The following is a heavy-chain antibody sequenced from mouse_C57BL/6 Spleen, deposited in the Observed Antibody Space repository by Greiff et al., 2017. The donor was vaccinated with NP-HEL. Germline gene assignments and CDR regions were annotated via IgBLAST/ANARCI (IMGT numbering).Heavy chain of an antibody. Sequence: VQLQQPGAELVKPGASVKLSCKASGYTFTSYWMQWVKQRPGQGLEWIGEIDPSDSYTNVPQKFKGKATLTVDTSSSTAYMQLSSLTSEDSAVYYCARWQTGTRAMDYWGQGTSVTVSS. J-gene: IGHJ4*01. CDR1: GYTFTSYW. D-gene: IGHD4-1*01. V-gene: IGHV1-50*01. CDR2: IDPSDSYT. CDR3: ARWQTGTRAMDY.